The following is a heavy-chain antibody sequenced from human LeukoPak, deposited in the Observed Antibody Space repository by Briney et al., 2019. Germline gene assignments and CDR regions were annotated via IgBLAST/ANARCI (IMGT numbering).Heavy chain of an antibody. CDR2: IIPIFGTA. Sequence: GASVKVSCKASGGTFSSYAISWVRQAPGQGLEWMGGIIPIFGTANCAQKFQGRVTITADKSTSTVYMELSSLRSEDTAVYYCARARYETRIWPKSRYDYYHYMDVWGKGTTVTVSS. D-gene: IGHD3-3*01. CDR3: ARARYETRIWPKSRYDYYHYMDV. J-gene: IGHJ6*03. CDR1: GGTFSSYA. V-gene: IGHV1-69*06.